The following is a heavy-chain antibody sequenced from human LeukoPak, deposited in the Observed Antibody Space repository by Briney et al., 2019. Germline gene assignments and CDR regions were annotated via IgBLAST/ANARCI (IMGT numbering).Heavy chain of an antibody. CDR2: VRYDGSNK. V-gene: IGHV3-30*02. J-gene: IGHJ4*02. CDR3: AKGRSPTDSRGGYFDY. CDR1: GFTFSGYG. Sequence: GGSLRLSCAASGFTFSGYGMHWVRQAPGKGLEWVAFVRYDGSNKYYADSVKGRFTISRDNSKNTLYLQMNSLKAEDTALYYCAKGRSPTDSRGGYFDYWGQGTLVTVSS. D-gene: IGHD6-13*01.